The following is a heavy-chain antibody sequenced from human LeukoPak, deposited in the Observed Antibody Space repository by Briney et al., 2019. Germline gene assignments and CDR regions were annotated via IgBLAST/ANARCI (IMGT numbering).Heavy chain of an antibody. CDR2: IYYSGST. Sequence: SETLSLTCTVSGGSISSGGYYWSWIRQHPGKGLEWIGYIYYSGSTNYNPSLKSRVTISVDTSKKQFSLKLSSVAAADTAIYYCARMHYDRSYYFPNYFDYWGQGTLVTVSS. D-gene: IGHD3-22*01. J-gene: IGHJ4*02. CDR1: GGSISSGGYY. CDR3: ARMHYDRSYYFPNYFDY. V-gene: IGHV4-61*08.